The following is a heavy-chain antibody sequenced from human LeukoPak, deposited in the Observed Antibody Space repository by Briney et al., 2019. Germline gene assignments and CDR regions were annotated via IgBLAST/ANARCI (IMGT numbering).Heavy chain of an antibody. CDR3: ARRGYYDSSGYYFGNY. CDR1: GYSFTSYW. J-gene: IGHJ4*02. D-gene: IGHD3-22*01. V-gene: IGHV5-51*01. Sequence: GGSLKISCKGSGYSFTSYWIGWVRQMPGKGLEWMGIIYPGDSDTRYSPSFQGQVTISADKSIGTAYLQWSSLKASDTAMYYCARRGYYDSSGYYFGNYWGQGTLVTVSS. CDR2: IYPGDSDT.